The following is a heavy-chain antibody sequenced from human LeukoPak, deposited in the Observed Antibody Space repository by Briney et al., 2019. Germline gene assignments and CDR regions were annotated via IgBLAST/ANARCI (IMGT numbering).Heavy chain of an antibody. Sequence: SETLSLTCTVSGGSISNYYWSWIRQPAGKGLEWIGRIYTTGSTDYNPSLKSRVTISLDTSKNQFSLKITSVTAADTAVYYCASSGRELGLFDYWGQGTLVTVSS. CDR1: GGSISNYY. CDR2: IYTTGST. CDR3: ASSGRELGLFDY. D-gene: IGHD5-12*01. V-gene: IGHV4-4*07. J-gene: IGHJ4*02.